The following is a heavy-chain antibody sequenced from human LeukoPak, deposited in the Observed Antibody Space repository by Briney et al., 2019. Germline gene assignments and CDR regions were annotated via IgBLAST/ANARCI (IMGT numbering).Heavy chain of an antibody. V-gene: IGHV3-48*01. CDR2: VSHSSSSI. J-gene: IGHJ4*02. D-gene: IGHD6-19*01. CDR1: GFTFSSYG. CDR3: AREHTPYGSGCTAAY. Sequence: PGGALRLSCAASGFTFSSYGMNWVRQAPGTGLEWVSYVSHSSSSIYYADSVKGRFTISRDNAKNSLYLQMNSLRAEDTAVYYCAREHTPYGSGCTAAYWGQGTLVTVSS.